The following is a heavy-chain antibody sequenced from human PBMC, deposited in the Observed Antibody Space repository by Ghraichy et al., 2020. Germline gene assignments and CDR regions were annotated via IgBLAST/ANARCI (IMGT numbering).Heavy chain of an antibody. Sequence: GGSLRLSCAASGFTFSSYWMHWVRQAPGKGLVWVSRINSDGSSTNYADSVKGRFTISRDNAKNTLHLQMNSLRAEYTAMFYCARGRRASYSLDYWGQGTLVTVSS. J-gene: IGHJ4*02. CDR2: INSDGSST. D-gene: IGHD1-26*01. CDR1: GFTFSSYW. CDR3: ARGRRASYSLDY. V-gene: IGHV3-74*01.